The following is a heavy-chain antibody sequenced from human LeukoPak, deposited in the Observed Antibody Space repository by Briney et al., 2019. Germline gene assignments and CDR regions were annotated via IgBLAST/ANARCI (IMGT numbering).Heavy chain of an antibody. CDR1: GFTFSSYS. Sequence: PGGSLRLSCAASGFTFSSYSMNWVRQAPGKGLEWVSSISSSSSYIYYADSVKGRFTISRDNTKNSLYLQMNSLRAEDTAVYYCARGQKDNGVSSSWYYFGMDVWGQGTTVTVSS. CDR2: ISSSSSYI. CDR3: ARGQKDNGVSSSWYYFGMDV. D-gene: IGHD6-13*01. V-gene: IGHV3-21*01. J-gene: IGHJ6*02.